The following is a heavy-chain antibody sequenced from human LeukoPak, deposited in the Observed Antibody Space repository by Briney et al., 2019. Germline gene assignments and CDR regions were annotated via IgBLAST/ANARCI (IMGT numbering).Heavy chain of an antibody. J-gene: IGHJ4*02. D-gene: IGHD5-18*01. CDR1: GGTFSSYA. CDR3: AREGYSYGSDY. V-gene: IGHV1-69*13. CDR2: IIPIFGTA. Sequence: ASVKVSCKASGGTFSSYAISWVRQAPGQGPEWMGGIIPIFGTANYAQKFQGRVTITADESTSTAYMELSSLRSEDTAVYYCAREGYSYGSDYWGQGTLVTVSS.